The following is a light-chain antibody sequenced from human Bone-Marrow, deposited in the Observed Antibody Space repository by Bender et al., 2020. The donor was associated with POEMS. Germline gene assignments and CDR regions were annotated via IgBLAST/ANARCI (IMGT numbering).Light chain of an antibody. J-gene: IGLJ3*02. V-gene: IGLV3-25*02. Sequence: SYELTQPPSVSVSPGQTARITCSGDALPKQYAYWYQQKTGQAPVLVIYKDSERSSGIPERFSGSSSRTTVTLTISGVQAEDEADYYCQSADNSGLYVVFGGGTRLTVL. CDR1: ALPKQY. CDR3: QSADNSGLYVV. CDR2: KDS.